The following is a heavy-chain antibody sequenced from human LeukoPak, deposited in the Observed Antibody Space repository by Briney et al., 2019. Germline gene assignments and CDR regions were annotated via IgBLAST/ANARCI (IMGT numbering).Heavy chain of an antibody. J-gene: IGHJ4*02. D-gene: IGHD2-2*01. CDR1: GGSISSYY. V-gene: IGHV4-59*01. Sequence: SETLSLTCTVSGGSISSYYWSWIRQPPGKGLEWIGYIYYSGSTNHNPSLKSRVTISVDTSKNQFSLKLSSVTAADTAVYYCARAQRVPRVDYWGQGTLVTVSS. CDR3: ARAQRVPRVDY. CDR2: IYYSGST.